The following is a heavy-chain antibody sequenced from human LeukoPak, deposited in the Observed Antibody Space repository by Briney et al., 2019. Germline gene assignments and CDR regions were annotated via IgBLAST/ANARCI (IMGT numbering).Heavy chain of an antibody. D-gene: IGHD3-16*01. V-gene: IGHV4-39*01. Sequence: PSETLSLTCTVSGGSISSSSYYWGWIRQPPGKGLEWIGSIYYSGSTYYNPSLKSRVTISVDTSKNQFSLKLSSVTAADTAVYYCARGGGVGSYFDYWGQGTLVTVSS. J-gene: IGHJ4*02. CDR3: ARGGGVGSYFDY. CDR2: IYYSGST. CDR1: GGSISSSSYY.